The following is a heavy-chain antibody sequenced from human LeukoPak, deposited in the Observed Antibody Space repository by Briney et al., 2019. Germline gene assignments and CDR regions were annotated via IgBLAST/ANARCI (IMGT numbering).Heavy chain of an antibody. Sequence: PGGSLRLSCAASGFTFSSYAMIWVRQAPGKGLEWVSAISGSGGSTYYADSVKGRFTISRDNSKNTLYLQMNSLRAEDTAVYYCASSSWYRSTEFDYWGQGTLITVSS. CDR3: ASSSWYRSTEFDY. V-gene: IGHV3-23*01. D-gene: IGHD6-13*01. CDR1: GFTFSSYA. CDR2: ISGSGGST. J-gene: IGHJ4*02.